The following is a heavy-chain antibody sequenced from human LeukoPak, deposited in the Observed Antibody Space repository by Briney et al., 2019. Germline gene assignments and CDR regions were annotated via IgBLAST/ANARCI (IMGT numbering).Heavy chain of an antibody. D-gene: IGHD3-22*01. CDR3: ARGRRYYDSSGRYFDF. CDR2: IFYTGST. J-gene: IGHJ4*01. V-gene: IGHV4-59*08. Sequence: SETLSLTFTVSGGSLNNYYWSWIRQPPGKGLECIGYIFYTGSTNYNPSLKSRVTISVDKSKNQFSLRLSSVTAADTAVYYCARGRRYYDSSGRYFDFWGQGTLVTVSS. CDR1: GGSLNNYY.